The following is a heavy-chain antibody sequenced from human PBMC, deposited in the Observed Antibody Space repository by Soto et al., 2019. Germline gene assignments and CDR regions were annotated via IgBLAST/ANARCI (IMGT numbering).Heavy chain of an antibody. V-gene: IGHV3-15*01. CDR2: IKSKTDGRTT. D-gene: IGHD6-13*01. CDR1: GFTFSNSW. J-gene: IGHJ6*02. Sequence: VQLVESGGGLVKPGGSLRLSCAASGFTFSNSWMNWVRQAPGKGLEWVGGIKSKTDGRTTDYAAPVKGRFTISRDDSKNTLYLQMNSLKTEDTAVYYCATVIDGSSWYYYYYGMDVWGQGTTVTVSS. CDR3: ATVIDGSSWYYYYYGMDV.